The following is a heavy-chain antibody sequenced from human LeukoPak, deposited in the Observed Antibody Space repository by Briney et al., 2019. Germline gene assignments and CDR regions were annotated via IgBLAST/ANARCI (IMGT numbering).Heavy chain of an antibody. J-gene: IGHJ4*02. V-gene: IGHV3-53*01. Sequence: GGSLRLSCAVSGFTFSSYWMHWVRQAPGKGLEWVSVIYSGGNTYYADSVRGRFTISRDNSKNTLYLQMNSLRAEDTAVYYCAREEFWSGHQWGQGTLVTVSS. CDR1: GFTFSSYW. CDR3: AREEFWSGHQ. CDR2: IYSGGNT. D-gene: IGHD3-3*01.